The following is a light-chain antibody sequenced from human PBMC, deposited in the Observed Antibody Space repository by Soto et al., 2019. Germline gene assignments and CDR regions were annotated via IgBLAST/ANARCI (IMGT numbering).Light chain of an antibody. CDR2: GNT. CDR3: LSFDSSLSVV. CDR1: SSNIGAGYD. Sequence: QSVLTPPPSVSGAPGQRVTISCTGSSSNIGAGYDVHWYQQLPGRAPKLLIYGNTNRPSGVPDRFSGSKSGTSASLAITGLQAEDEADYYCLSFDSSLSVVFGGGTQLTVL. V-gene: IGLV1-40*01. J-gene: IGLJ2*01.